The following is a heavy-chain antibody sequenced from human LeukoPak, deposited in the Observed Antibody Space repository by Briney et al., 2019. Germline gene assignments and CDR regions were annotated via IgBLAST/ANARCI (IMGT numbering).Heavy chain of an antibody. J-gene: IGHJ4*02. V-gene: IGHV4-59*01. CDR1: GGSISSYY. D-gene: IGHD2-2*01. CDR3: ARELSSEVVPAAGFDY. CDR2: IYYSGST. Sequence: PSETLSLTCTVSGGSISSYYWSRIRQPPGKGLEWIGYIYYSGSTNYNPSLKSRVTISVDTSKNQFSLKLSSVTAADTAVYYCARELSSEVVPAAGFDYWGQGTLVTVSS.